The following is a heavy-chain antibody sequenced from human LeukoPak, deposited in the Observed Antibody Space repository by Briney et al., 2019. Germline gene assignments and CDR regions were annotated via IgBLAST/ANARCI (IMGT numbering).Heavy chain of an antibody. Sequence: GGSLRLSCTVSGFNFAEYVMSWVRQAPGKGLEWVGFIRKKGYGGTTEYAASVEGRFTISRDDSKGIAYLQMNSLKTEDTAVYYCARAEYDFWSGYYPLGGFDMWGEGTVVTVSS. V-gene: IGHV3-49*04. CDR2: IRKKGYGGTT. J-gene: IGHJ3*02. CDR1: GFNFAEYV. CDR3: ARAEYDFWSGYYPLGGFDM. D-gene: IGHD3-3*01.